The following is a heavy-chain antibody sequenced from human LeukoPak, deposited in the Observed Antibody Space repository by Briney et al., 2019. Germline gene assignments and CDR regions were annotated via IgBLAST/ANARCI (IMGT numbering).Heavy chain of an antibody. V-gene: IGHV3-48*03. Sequence: GGSLRLSCAASGFTPSNYEMNWVRQAPGKGLEWVSYISSSGSTIFYADSVKGRFTISRDNARNSPYLQMNSLRAEDTAVYYCARVGVATTDYWGQETLVTVSP. D-gene: IGHD5-12*01. J-gene: IGHJ4*02. CDR1: GFTPSNYE. CDR3: ARVGVATTDY. CDR2: ISSSGSTI.